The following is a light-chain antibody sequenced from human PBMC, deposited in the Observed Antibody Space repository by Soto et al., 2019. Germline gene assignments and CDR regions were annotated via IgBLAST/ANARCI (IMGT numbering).Light chain of an antibody. Sequence: PGERATLSCRASQRVSSYLAWYQQKPGQAPRLLIYDASNRATGIPARFSGSGSGTDFTLTISSLEPEDFAVYYCQQRSNWPPFWTFGQGTKVEIK. V-gene: IGKV3-11*01. CDR3: QQRSNWPPFWT. CDR1: QRVSSY. CDR2: DAS. J-gene: IGKJ1*01.